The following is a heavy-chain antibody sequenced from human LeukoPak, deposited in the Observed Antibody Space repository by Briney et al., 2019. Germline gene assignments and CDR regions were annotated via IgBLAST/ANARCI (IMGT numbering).Heavy chain of an antibody. J-gene: IGHJ4*02. V-gene: IGHV4-30-2*01. CDR1: GGSISSGGYS. Sequence: PSQTLSLTCAVPGGSISSGGYSWSWIRQPPGKGLEWIGYIYHSGSTYYNPSLKSRVTISVDRSKNQFTLKLSSVTAADTAVYYCARTYYDFWSGYLYYFDYWGQGTLVTVSS. CDR3: ARTYYDFWSGYLYYFDY. CDR2: IYHSGST. D-gene: IGHD3-3*01.